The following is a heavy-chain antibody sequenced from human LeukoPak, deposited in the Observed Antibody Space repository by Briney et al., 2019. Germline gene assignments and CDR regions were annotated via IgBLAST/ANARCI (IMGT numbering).Heavy chain of an antibody. CDR3: AKDTSGLRFLEWLLWGYFDY. J-gene: IGHJ4*02. CDR1: GFTFSSYA. V-gene: IGHV3-23*01. D-gene: IGHD3-3*01. Sequence: GGSLRLSCAASGFTFSSYAMSWVRQAPGKGLEWVSAISGSGGSTYYADSVKGRFTISRDNSKNTPYLQMNSLRAEDTAVYYCAKDTSGLRFLEWLLWGYFDYWGQGTLVAVSS. CDR2: ISGSGGST.